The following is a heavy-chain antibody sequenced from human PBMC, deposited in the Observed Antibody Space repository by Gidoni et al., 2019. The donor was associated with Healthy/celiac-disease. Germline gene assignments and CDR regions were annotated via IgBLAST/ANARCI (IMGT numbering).Heavy chain of an antibody. CDR3: AREKEYWYFDL. CDR2: IKQDGSEK. CDR1: GFTFSSYL. J-gene: IGHJ2*01. V-gene: IGHV3-7*01. Sequence: LVQPGGSLRLSCAASGFTFSSYLMRWVRQAPGKGLEWVANIKQDGSEKYYVDSVKGRFTISRDNAKNSLYLQMNSLRAEDTAVYYCAREKEYWYFDLWGRGTLVTVSS.